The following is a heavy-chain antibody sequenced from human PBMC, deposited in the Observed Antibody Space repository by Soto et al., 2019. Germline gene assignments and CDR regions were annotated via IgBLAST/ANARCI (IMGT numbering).Heavy chain of an antibody. CDR1: GGSISSGGYY. D-gene: IGHD3-22*01. J-gene: IGHJ5*02. CDR3: ARAMIVTWFDP. CDR2: IYYSGST. V-gene: IGHV4-31*03. Sequence: QVQLQESGPGLVKPSQTLSLTCTVSGGSISSGGYYWSWIRQHPGKGLEWIGYIYYSGSTYYNPSLKSXXTXSXXTSKNQFSLKLSSVTAADTAVYYCARAMIVTWFDPWGQGTLVTVSS.